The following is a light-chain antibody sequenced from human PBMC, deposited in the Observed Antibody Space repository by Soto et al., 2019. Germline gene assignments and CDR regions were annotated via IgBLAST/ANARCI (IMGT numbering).Light chain of an antibody. CDR1: SSDVGGYNY. CDR3: CSYAGSSFWV. Sequence: QSVLTQPRSVSGSPGQSVTISCTGTSSDVGGYNYVSWYQQLPGKAPKLMIYDVSKRPSGVPDRFSGSKSGNTASLTISGLQAEDEADYYCCSYAGSSFWVFGGGTKLTVL. CDR2: DVS. J-gene: IGLJ3*02. V-gene: IGLV2-11*01.